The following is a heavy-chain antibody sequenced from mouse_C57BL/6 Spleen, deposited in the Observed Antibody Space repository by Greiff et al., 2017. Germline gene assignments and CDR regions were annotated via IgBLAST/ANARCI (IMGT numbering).Heavy chain of an antibody. CDR2: ISYDGSN. CDR3: ARDPTGGAMDY. CDR1: GYSITSGYY. D-gene: IGHD1-1*01. J-gene: IGHJ4*01. Sequence: EVKLMESGPGLVKPSQSLSLTCSVTGYSITSGYYWNWIRQFPGNKLEWMGYISYDGSNNYNPSLKNRISITRDTSKNQFFLKLNSVTTEDTATYYCARDPTGGAMDYWGQGTSVTVSS. V-gene: IGHV3-6*01.